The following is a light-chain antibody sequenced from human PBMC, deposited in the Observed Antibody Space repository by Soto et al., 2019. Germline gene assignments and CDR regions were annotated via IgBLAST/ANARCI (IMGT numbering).Light chain of an antibody. CDR1: QGISSY. CDR2: AAS. Sequence: AIRMTQSPSSRSASTGDRVTITCRASQGISSYLAWYQQKPGKAPKLLIYAASTLQSGVPSRFSGSGSGTDFTLTISCLQSEDFATYYCQQYYSYPPAFGQGTRLEFK. J-gene: IGKJ5*01. V-gene: IGKV1-8*01. CDR3: QQYYSYPPA.